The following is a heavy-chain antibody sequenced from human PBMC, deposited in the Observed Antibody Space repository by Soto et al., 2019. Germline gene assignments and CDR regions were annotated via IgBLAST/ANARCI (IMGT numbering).Heavy chain of an antibody. V-gene: IGHV3-48*02. CDR2: ASKGSGTT. J-gene: IGHJ3*02. D-gene: IGHD5-12*01. CDR1: GLTLSTSD. CDR3: ATDRGYAFDI. Sequence: EVQLVESGGGLVQPGGSVRLSCAASGLTLSTSDSNWVRQAPGKGLEWVSHASKGSGTTYYADSVKGRFTISRDTAKNSLYLQMNSLRDEDTAVYYCATDRGYAFDIWGQGTRVTVSS.